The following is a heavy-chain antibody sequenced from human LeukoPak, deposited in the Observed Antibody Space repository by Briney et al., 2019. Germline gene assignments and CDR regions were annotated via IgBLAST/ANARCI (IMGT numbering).Heavy chain of an antibody. V-gene: IGHV3-30-3*01. CDR2: LSYDGSNE. CDR3: ARDAPSPGAAHSSSYYFDY. CDR1: GFTFSSYS. J-gene: IGHJ4*02. D-gene: IGHD6-13*01. Sequence: GGSLRLSCAASGFTFSSYSMHWVRQAPGKGLEWVAVLSYDGSNEYYTDSVKGRFTISRDNSKNTLFLQMNSLRIEDTAEYYCARDAPSPGAAHSSSYYFDYWGQGTLVTVSS.